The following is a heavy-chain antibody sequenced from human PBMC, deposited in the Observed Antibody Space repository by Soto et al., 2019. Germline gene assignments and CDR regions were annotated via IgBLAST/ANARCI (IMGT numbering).Heavy chain of an antibody. Sequence: GGSLRLSCAASGFTVSSNYMSWVRQAPGKGLEWVSVIYSGGSTYYADSVKGRITISRDNSKNTLYLQMNSLRAEDTAVYYCASQVSSSWYFQHWGQGTLVTVSS. CDR2: IYSGGST. J-gene: IGHJ1*01. CDR3: ASQVSSSWYFQH. CDR1: GFTVSSNY. V-gene: IGHV3-66*04. D-gene: IGHD6-13*01.